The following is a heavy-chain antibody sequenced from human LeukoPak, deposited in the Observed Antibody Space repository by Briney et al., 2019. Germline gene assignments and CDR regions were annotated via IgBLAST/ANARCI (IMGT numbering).Heavy chain of an antibody. CDR3: AGGNYDFWSGHPNWFDP. D-gene: IGHD3-3*01. V-gene: IGHV4-61*02. Sequence: SETLSLTCTVSGGSISSGSYYWSWIRQPAGKGLEWIGRIYTSGSTNYNPSLKSRVTISVDTSKNQFSLKLISVTAADTAVYYCAGGNYDFWSGHPNWFDPWGQGTLVTVSS. CDR1: GGSISSGSYY. J-gene: IGHJ5*02. CDR2: IYTSGST.